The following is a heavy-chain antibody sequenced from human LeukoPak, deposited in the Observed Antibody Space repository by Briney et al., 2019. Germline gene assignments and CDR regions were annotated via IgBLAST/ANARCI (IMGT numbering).Heavy chain of an antibody. J-gene: IGHJ1*01. CDR2: INPSGGST. Sequence: ASVKVSCKASGYTFASYDMHWVRQAPGQGLEWMGIINPSGGSTSYAQIFQGRVTMTRDTSTSTVYMGLSSLRSEDTAVYYCARGGSSWYRGSSQHWGQGTLVTVSS. CDR3: ARGGSSWYRGSSQH. D-gene: IGHD6-13*01. CDR1: GYTFASYD. V-gene: IGHV1-46*01.